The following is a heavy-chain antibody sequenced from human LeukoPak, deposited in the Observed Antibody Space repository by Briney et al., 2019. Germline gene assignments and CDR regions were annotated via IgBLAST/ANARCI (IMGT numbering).Heavy chain of an antibody. Sequence: GGSLRLSCAASGFTFSSYWMSWVRQAPGKGLEWVANIKQDGSEKYYVDSVKGRFTISRDNAKNPPYLQMNSLRAEDTAVYYCARGLYYDFWSGYYTNYYYYGMDVWGQGTTVTVSS. CDR1: GFTFSSYW. CDR3: ARGLYYDFWSGYYTNYYYYGMDV. J-gene: IGHJ6*02. V-gene: IGHV3-7*01. CDR2: IKQDGSEK. D-gene: IGHD3-3*01.